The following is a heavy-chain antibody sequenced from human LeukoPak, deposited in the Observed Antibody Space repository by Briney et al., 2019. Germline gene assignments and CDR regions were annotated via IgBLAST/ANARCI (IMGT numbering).Heavy chain of an antibody. J-gene: IGHJ4*02. V-gene: IGHV3-30*02. CDR3: AKDRSNSGWLPHYFDY. CDR1: GFTFSSYG. CDR2: IRYDGSNK. Sequence: GGSLRLSCAASGFTFSSYGMHWVRQAPGKGLEWMAFIRYDGSNKYYADSVKGRFTISRDNSKNTLYLQMNSLRAEDTAVYYCAKDRSNSGWLPHYFDYWGQGTLVTVSS. D-gene: IGHD6-19*01.